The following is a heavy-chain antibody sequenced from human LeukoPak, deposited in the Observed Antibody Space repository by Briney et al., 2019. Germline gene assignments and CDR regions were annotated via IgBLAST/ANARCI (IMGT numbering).Heavy chain of an antibody. CDR1: GGSISTYY. CDR2: IYYSGST. D-gene: IGHD6-13*01. J-gene: IGHJ4*02. CDR3: ARFIAAAGTFDY. V-gene: IGHV4-59*01. Sequence: SETLSLTCTVSGGSISTYYWSWIRQPPGKGLEWIGYIYYSGSTNYNPSLKSRVTISVDTSKNQFSLKLSSVTAADTAVYYCARFIAAAGTFDYWGQGTLVTVSS.